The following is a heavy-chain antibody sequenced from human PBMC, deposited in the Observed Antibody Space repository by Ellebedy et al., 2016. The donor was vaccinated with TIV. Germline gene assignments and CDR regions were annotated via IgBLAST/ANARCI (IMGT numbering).Heavy chain of an antibody. V-gene: IGHV3-7*03. CDR1: GFTLSYYW. CDR3: ARTSTMTTYGASDF. Sequence: GESLKISCAASGFTLSYYWMTWVRQAPGKGLEWVANIKQDGSEKYYVDSVKGRFTISRDNAKNSLYLQMNSLRAEDAALYYCARTSTMTTYGASDFWGQGTMVTVSS. J-gene: IGHJ3*01. CDR2: IKQDGSEK. D-gene: IGHD4-17*01.